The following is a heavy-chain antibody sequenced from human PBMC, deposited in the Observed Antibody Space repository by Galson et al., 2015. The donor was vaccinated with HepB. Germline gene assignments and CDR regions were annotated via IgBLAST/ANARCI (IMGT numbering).Heavy chain of an antibody. J-gene: IGHJ4*02. CDR3: AKYCRGGTCYGYYFDY. CDR2: VSFDGRNT. V-gene: IGHV3-30-3*01. D-gene: IGHD2-15*01. Sequence: SLRLSCAGSGFDFNDSSIHWVRQSPGKGLEWVAGVSFDGRNTYYADSVKGRFTISRDNSKDTLYLQMYSLRAEDTAVYYCAKYCRGGTCYGYYFDYWGQGTLVTVSS. CDR1: GFDFNDSS.